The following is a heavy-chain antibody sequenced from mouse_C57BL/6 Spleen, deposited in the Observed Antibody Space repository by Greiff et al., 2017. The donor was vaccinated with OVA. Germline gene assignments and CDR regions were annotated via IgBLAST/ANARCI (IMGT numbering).Heavy chain of an antibody. J-gene: IGHJ4*01. CDR2: IHPNSGST. D-gene: IGHD2-1*01. CDR3: ARGNYYAMDY. CDR1: GYTFTSYW. V-gene: IGHV1-64*01. Sequence: QVQLKESGAELVKPGASVTLSCKASGYTFTSYWMHWVKQRPGQGLEWIGMIHPNSGSTNYNEKFKSKATLTVDKSSSTAYMQLSSLTSEDSAVYYCARGNYYAMDYWGQGTSVTVSS.